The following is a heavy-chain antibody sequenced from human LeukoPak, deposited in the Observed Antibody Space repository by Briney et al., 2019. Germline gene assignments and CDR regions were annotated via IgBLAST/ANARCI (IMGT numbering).Heavy chain of an antibody. J-gene: IGHJ5*02. CDR3: ARSLVVVIGSTRFDP. D-gene: IGHD2-21*01. Sequence: SETLSLTCTVSGGSISSYYWSWIRQPPGKGLEWIGYIYYSGSTNYNPSLESRVTISVDTSKNQFSLKLSSVTAADTAVYYCARSLVVVIGSTRFDPWGQGTLVTVSS. CDR1: GGSISSYY. V-gene: IGHV4-59*01. CDR2: IYYSGST.